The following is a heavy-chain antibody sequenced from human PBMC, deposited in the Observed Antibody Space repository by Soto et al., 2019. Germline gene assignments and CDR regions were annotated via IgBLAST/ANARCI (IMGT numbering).Heavy chain of an antibody. CDR2: IYWDDDK. D-gene: IGHD4-17*01. CDR3: APNRYGDYWFDP. J-gene: IGHJ5*02. Sequence: QITLKESGPPLVKPTQTLTLTCTFSGFSLSTSGVGVGWIRQPPGKALEWLALIYWDDDKRYSPSLKSRLTITKDTSKNQVVLTMTNMDPVDTATYYCAPNRYGDYWFDPWGQGTLVTVSS. V-gene: IGHV2-5*02. CDR1: GFSLSTSGVG.